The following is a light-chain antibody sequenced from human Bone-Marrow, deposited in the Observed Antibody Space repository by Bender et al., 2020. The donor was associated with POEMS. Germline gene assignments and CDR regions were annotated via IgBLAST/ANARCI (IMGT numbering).Light chain of an antibody. V-gene: IGLV1-44*01. CDR3: SSWDDSLSGRVI. Sequence: QSVLTQPPSASGTPGQRVTISCSGGSSNIGGNNVNWYQHLPGTAPRLVVYSNYQRPSGVPARFSGSKPGTSASLAISDIQSEDVGDYYCSSWDDSLSGRVIVGGGTKVTVL. CDR2: SNY. J-gene: IGLJ2*01. CDR1: SSNIGGNN.